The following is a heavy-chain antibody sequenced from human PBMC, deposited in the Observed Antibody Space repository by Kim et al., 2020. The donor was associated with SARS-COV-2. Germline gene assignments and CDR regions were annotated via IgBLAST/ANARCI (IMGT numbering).Heavy chain of an antibody. D-gene: IGHD3-10*01. CDR1: GFTFSSYG. CDR2: ISYDGSNK. Sequence: GGSLRLSCAASGFTFSSYGMHWVRQAPGKGLEWVAVISYDGSNKYYADSVKGRFTISRDNSKNTLYLQMNSLRAEDTAVYYCAKWFRGVIVGVMRWVLDYWGQGTLVTVSS. J-gene: IGHJ4*02. V-gene: IGHV3-30*18. CDR3: AKWFRGVIVGVMRWVLDY.